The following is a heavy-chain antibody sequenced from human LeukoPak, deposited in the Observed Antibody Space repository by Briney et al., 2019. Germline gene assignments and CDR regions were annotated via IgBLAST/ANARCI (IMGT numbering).Heavy chain of an antibody. D-gene: IGHD3-10*01. Sequence: SETLSLTCTVSGYSVSSGYYWGWIRQPPGKGLEWIGYIYYSGSTNYNPSLKSRVTISVDTSKNQFSLKLSSVTAADTAVYYCARGLKRITMVRGVYNYMDVWGKGTTVTVSS. V-gene: IGHV4-61*01. CDR2: IYYSGST. J-gene: IGHJ6*03. CDR3: ARGLKRITMVRGVYNYMDV. CDR1: GYSVSSGYY.